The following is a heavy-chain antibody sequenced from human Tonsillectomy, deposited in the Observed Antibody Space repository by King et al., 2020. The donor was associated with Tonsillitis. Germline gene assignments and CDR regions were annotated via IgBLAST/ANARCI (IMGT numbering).Heavy chain of an antibody. CDR1: GYTLANYG. D-gene: IGHD6-25*01. J-gene: IGHJ3*02. V-gene: IGHV1-18*04. CDR2: INDYNGNT. Sequence: QLVQSGGEVKKPGASVKVSCKASGYTLANYGVSWVRQAPGQGLEWMGWINDYNGNTNYAPKFQDRVTMTTDTSTSTAYMELRSLRPDDTATYYFRHISEAVDIWGQGTLVTVSS. CDR3: RHISEAVDI.